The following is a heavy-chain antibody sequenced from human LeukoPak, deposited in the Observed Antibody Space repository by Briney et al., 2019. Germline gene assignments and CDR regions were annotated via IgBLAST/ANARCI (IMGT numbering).Heavy chain of an antibody. Sequence: ASVKVSCKASGYTFTGYYMHWVRQAPGQGLGWMGWINPNSGGTNYAQKFQGRVTMTRDTSISTAYMELSRLRSDDTAVYYCARGDGSGFYYYYGMDVWGQGTTVTVSS. CDR2: INPNSGGT. V-gene: IGHV1-2*02. CDR1: GYTFTGYY. D-gene: IGHD3-10*01. CDR3: ARGDGSGFYYYYGMDV. J-gene: IGHJ6*02.